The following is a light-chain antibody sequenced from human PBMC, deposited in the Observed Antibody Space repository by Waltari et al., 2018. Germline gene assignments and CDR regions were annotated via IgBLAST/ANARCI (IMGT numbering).Light chain of an antibody. CDR2: EVT. Sequence: QSALTRFPSASGSPGQSVTISCTGTSSDVARYDYVSWYQQHPGKAPKLVIYEVTKRPSGVPDRFSGSKSGNTASLTVSGLQAEDEAIYYCCSYGGSDNWVFGGGTKLTVL. CDR3: CSYGGSDNWV. V-gene: IGLV2-8*01. J-gene: IGLJ3*02. CDR1: SSDVARYDY.